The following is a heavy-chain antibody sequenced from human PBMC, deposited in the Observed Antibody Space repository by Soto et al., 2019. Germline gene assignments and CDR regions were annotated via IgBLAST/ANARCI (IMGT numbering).Heavy chain of an antibody. V-gene: IGHV3-74*01. Sequence: EVQLVESGGGLVQPGGSLRLSCAASGFMFSSYWMHWVRQAPGKGLVWVSRINSDGSSTSYADSVKGRFTISRDNAKNTLYLQMNSLRAEDTAVDYCALMTDYYYYGMDVWGQGTTVTVSS. CDR3: ALMTDYYYYGMDV. CDR1: GFMFSSYW. J-gene: IGHJ6*02. D-gene: IGHD2-8*01. CDR2: INSDGSST.